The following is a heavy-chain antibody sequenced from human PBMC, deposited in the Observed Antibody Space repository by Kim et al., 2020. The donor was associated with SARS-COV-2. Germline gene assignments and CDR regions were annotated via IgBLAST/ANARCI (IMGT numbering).Heavy chain of an antibody. J-gene: IGHJ2*01. V-gene: IGHV3-13*04. CDR2: IGRGGDT. Sequence: GGSLRLSCAASGFTFSTSDMHWVRQATGKGLEWVSGIGRGGDTYYSGSVKGRFSIARENAKNSLYLQINSLRAGDTAVYYCAREGRGVGFRPDFDLWGRGTLVTVYS. D-gene: IGHD1-26*01. CDR1: GFTFSTSD. CDR3: AREGRGVGFRPDFDL.